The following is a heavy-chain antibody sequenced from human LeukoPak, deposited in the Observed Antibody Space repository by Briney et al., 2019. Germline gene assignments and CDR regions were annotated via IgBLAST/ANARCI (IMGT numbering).Heavy chain of an antibody. Sequence: ASVKVSCKASGYTFTSYGISWVRQAPGQGLEWMGWISAYSGNTNYAQKLQGRVTMTTDTSTSTAYMELRSLRSDDTAVYYCARADVWGSYRSVPYGMDVWGQGTTVTVSS. CDR2: ISAYSGNT. D-gene: IGHD3-16*02. J-gene: IGHJ6*02. CDR1: GYTFTSYG. V-gene: IGHV1-18*01. CDR3: ARADVWGSYRSVPYGMDV.